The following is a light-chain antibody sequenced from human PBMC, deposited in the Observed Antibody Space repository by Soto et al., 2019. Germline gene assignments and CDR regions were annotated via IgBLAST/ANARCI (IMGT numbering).Light chain of an antibody. CDR3: NSYTDTDNFVI. Sequence: QSALTQPPSASGSPGQSVTISCTGTSSDVGRHNYVSWYQQHPGKAPKLLIFEVNKRPSGVPDRFSASTSGITASLTVSGLQPEDEAAYYCNSYTDTDNFVIFGGGTKLTVL. V-gene: IGLV2-8*01. J-gene: IGLJ2*01. CDR2: EVN. CDR1: SSDVGRHNY.